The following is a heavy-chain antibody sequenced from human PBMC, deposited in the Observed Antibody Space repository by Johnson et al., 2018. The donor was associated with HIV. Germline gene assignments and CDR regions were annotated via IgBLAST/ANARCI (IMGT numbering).Heavy chain of an antibody. J-gene: IGHJ3*02. D-gene: IGHD3-22*01. CDR2: LSYDGSNK. V-gene: IGHV3-30-3*01. Sequence: QVQLVESGGGLVKPGGSLRLSCAASGFTFSSYAMHWVRQAPGKGLEWVAVLSYDGSNKFYADSVKGRFTISRDNSKNTLYLQMNSLRTEDTAVYYCARETSPYYYDSSGYYPHDAFDIWGQGTMVTVSS. CDR1: GFTFSSYA. CDR3: ARETSPYYYDSSGYYPHDAFDI.